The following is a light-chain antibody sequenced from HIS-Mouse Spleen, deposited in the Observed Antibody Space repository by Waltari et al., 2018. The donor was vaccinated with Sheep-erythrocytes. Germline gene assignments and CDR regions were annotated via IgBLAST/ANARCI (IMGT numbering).Light chain of an antibody. CDR2: GAS. J-gene: IGKJ2*01. Sequence: EIVMTQSQATLSVSPGERATLSCRPSQSVSSNLAWYQQKPGQAPRLLIYGASTRATGIPARFSGSGSGTEFTLTISSMQSEDFAVYYCQQYNNWMYTFGQGTKLEIK. V-gene: IGKV3-15*01. CDR3: QQYNNWMYT. CDR1: QSVSSN.